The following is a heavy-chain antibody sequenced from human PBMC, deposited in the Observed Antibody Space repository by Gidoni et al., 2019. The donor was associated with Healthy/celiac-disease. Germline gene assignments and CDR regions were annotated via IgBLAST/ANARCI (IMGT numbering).Heavy chain of an antibody. Sequence: QVHLVASGGGVVQPGRSLRLSCAASGFTFSSYGMHWVRQAPGKGLEWVAVIGYDGSNKYYADSVKGRFTISRDNSKNTMYLQMNSLRAEDTAVYYCARDNSGTTNRYNWFDPWGQGTLVTVSS. J-gene: IGHJ5*02. D-gene: IGHD3-10*01. CDR2: IGYDGSNK. CDR1: GFTFSSYG. V-gene: IGHV3-33*01. CDR3: ARDNSGTTNRYNWFDP.